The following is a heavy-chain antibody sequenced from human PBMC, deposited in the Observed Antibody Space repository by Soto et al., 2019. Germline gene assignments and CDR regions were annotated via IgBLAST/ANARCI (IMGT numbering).Heavy chain of an antibody. CDR3: ARDKITGLFDY. V-gene: IGHV4-34*01. CDR1: GGSFSGYY. D-gene: IGHD2-8*02. CDR2: INHSGST. J-gene: IGHJ4*02. Sequence: QVQLQQFGAGLLKPSETLSLTCAVYGGSFSGYYWTWIRQPPGTGLEWIGEINHSGSTNYNPSLKSRVTISVDTSKNQFSLKLTSVTAADTAVYYCARDKITGLFDYWGQGTLVTVSS.